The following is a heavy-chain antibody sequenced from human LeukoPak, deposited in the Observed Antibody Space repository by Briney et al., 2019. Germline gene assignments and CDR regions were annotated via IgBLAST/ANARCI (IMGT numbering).Heavy chain of an antibody. CDR3: ARDQVLLRPPDYYYYMDV. Sequence: SETLSLTCTVSGGSISSGDYYWSWIRQPPGKGLEWIGYIYYSGSTYYNPSLKSRVTISVDTSKNQFSLKLSSVTAADTAVYYCARDQVLLRPPDYYYYMDVWGKGTTVTVSS. D-gene: IGHD5-18*01. CDR2: IYYSGST. CDR1: GGSISSGDYY. J-gene: IGHJ6*03. V-gene: IGHV4-30-4*08.